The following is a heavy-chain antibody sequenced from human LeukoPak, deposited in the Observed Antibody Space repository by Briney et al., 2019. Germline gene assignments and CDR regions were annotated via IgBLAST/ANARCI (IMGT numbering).Heavy chain of an antibody. CDR2: TNPNSGNT. J-gene: IGHJ6*03. D-gene: IGHD2-21*01. Sequence: ASVKVSCKASGYTFTSYDINWVRQATGQGLEWMGWTNPNSGNTGYAQKFQGRVTMTRNTSISTAYMELSSLRSEDTAVYYCARFAVPGIGGGEYYYYMDVWGKGTTVTISS. V-gene: IGHV1-8*02. CDR1: GYTFTSYD. CDR3: ARFAVPGIGGGEYYYYMDV.